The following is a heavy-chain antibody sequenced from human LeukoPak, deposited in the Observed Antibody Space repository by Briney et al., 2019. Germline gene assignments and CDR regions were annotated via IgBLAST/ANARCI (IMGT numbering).Heavy chain of an antibody. Sequence: GGSLRLSCAASGFTFSSYEMNWVRQAPGKGLEWVSYIDNSGSTIYYADSVKGRFTISRDNAKNSLYLQMNSLRAEDTAVYYCAREGGGSGSYGYYYYYMDVWGKGTTVTISS. J-gene: IGHJ6*03. D-gene: IGHD3-10*01. CDR1: GFTFSSYE. CDR2: IDNSGSTI. V-gene: IGHV3-48*03. CDR3: AREGGGSGSYGYYYYYMDV.